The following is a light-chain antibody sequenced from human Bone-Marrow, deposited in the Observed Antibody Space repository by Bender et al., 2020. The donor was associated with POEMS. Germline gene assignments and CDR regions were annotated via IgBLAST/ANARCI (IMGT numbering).Light chain of an antibody. Sequence: SYVLTQPPSVSVAPGQTASMTCGANNIGSKSVHWYQQKAGQAPVLVVYNNHDRPPGIPDRISGFNSGNTATLTISRVEAGDEADYYCQVWESGGGHWVFGGGTKLTVL. CDR2: NNH. V-gene: IGLV3-21*02. J-gene: IGLJ2*01. CDR1: NIGSKS. CDR3: QVWESGGGHWV.